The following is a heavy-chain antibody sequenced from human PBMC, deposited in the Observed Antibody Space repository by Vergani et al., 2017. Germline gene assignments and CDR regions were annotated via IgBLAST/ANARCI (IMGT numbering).Heavy chain of an antibody. CDR3: ARDLDRIAAAGNTGFDP. J-gene: IGHJ5*02. V-gene: IGHV3-30*01. CDR1: GFTFSSYA. D-gene: IGHD6-13*01. Sequence: QVQLVESGGGVVQPGRSLRLSCAASGFTFSSYAMHWVRQAPGKGLEWVAVISYDGSNKYYADSVKGRFTISRDNSKNTLYLQMNSLRAEDTAVYYCARDLDRIAAAGNTGFDPWGQGTLVTVSS. CDR2: ISYDGSNK.